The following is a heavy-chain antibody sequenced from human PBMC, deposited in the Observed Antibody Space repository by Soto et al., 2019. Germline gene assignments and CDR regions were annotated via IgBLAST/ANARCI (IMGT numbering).Heavy chain of an antibody. D-gene: IGHD4-4*01. V-gene: IGHV4-59*01. CDR3: ARGNPRYWYFDL. CDR1: GGSISGYY. CDR2: IYDSGTT. J-gene: IGHJ2*01. Sequence: QVQLQESGPGLVKPSETLSLTCTVSGGSISGYYWSWIRQPPRKGLEWIAYIYDSGTTNYNPSLKSRVTLSADTSKNQFSLRLSSVTAADTAMYSCARGNPRYWYFDLWGRGTLVTVSS.